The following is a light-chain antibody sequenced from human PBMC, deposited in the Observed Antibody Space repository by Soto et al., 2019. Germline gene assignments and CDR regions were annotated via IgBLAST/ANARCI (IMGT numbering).Light chain of an antibody. CDR1: QSVSSNF. CDR3: QQYGSSHLYT. Sequence: EIVLTQSPGTLSLSPGDRATLSCRASQSVSSNFLAWYQQKPGQAPRLLIYTASTRATGIPDRFSGSGSGTDFTLTISRLEPEDFAVYYCQQYGSSHLYTFGQGTKLEIK. CDR2: TAS. V-gene: IGKV3-20*01. J-gene: IGKJ2*01.